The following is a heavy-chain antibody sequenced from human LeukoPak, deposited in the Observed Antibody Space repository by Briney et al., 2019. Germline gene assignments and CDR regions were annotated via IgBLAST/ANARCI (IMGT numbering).Heavy chain of an antibody. J-gene: IGHJ4*02. CDR2: LSGSGTST. CDR3: AKGRAVEVVAALNY. Sequence: GGSLRLSCVASGFTFSSYGMSWVRQAPGKGLEWVSALSGSGTSTFYAASVKGRFTISRDNSKNTLYLQMNSLRAEDTAVYYCAKGRAVEVVAALNYWGQGTEVTVSS. D-gene: IGHD2-15*01. V-gene: IGHV3-23*01. CDR1: GFTFSSYG.